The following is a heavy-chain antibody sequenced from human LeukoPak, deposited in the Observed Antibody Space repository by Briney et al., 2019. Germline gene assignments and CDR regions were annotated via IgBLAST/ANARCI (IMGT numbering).Heavy chain of an antibody. CDR1: GGSISTYY. CDR2: LFYSGNT. Sequence: PSETLSLTCTVSGGSISTYYWSWIRQPPGKGLEWIGHLFYSGNTKYNPSLKSRVTISEDTSKNQFSLKLSSVTAADTAVYYCARGDPTGRPEIGFDYWGRGTLVTVSS. CDR3: ARGDPTGRPEIGFDY. J-gene: IGHJ4*02. V-gene: IGHV4-59*01. D-gene: IGHD1-14*01.